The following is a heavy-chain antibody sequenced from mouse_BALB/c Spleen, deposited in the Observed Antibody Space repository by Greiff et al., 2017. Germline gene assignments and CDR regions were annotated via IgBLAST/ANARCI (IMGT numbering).Heavy chain of an antibody. CDR2: IRNKADGYTT. J-gene: IGHJ3*01. V-gene: IGHV7-3*02. CDR3: TRDNGYFAY. CDR1: GFTFTDYY. D-gene: IGHD2-2*01. Sequence: EVKLVESGGGLVQPGGSLRLSCATSGFTFTDYYMNWVRQPPGKALEWLGFIRNKADGYTTEYSASVKGRFTISRDNSQSILYLQMNTLRAEDSATYYCTRDNGYFAYWGQGTLVTVSA.